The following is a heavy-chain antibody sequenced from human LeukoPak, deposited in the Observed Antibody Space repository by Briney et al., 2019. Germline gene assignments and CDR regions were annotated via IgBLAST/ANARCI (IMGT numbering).Heavy chain of an antibody. CDR1: GVSISSSNSY. D-gene: IGHD3/OR15-3a*01. J-gene: IGHJ4*02. CDR2: IYYSGNT. CDR3: ASQTGSGLFILP. V-gene: IGHV4-39*01. Sequence: SETLSLTCTVSGVSISSSNSYWGWIRQPPGKGLEWIGSIYYSGNTYYNASLKSQVSISIDTSKNQFSLRLTSVTAADTAVYYCASQTGSGLFILPGGQGTLVTVSS.